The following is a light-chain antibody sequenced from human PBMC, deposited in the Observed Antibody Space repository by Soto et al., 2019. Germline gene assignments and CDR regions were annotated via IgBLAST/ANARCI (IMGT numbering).Light chain of an antibody. CDR3: PHYGSSPRVT. CDR2: GAS. J-gene: IGKJ3*01. CDR1: QSVSSSY. Sequence: EIVLTQSPGTLSVSPGERVTLSCRASQSVSSSYLAWYQQKPGQTPRLLIYGASSRATGIPDRFSGSGSGTDFNLTISRLEPEDFAVYFCPHYGSSPRVTFGPGTKVDIK. V-gene: IGKV3-20*01.